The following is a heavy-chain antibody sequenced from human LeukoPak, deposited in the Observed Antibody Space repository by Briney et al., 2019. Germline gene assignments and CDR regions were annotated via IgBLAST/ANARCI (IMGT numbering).Heavy chain of an antibody. CDR2: INYSGTT. CDR3: TSNTRSYVDF. D-gene: IGHD1-26*01. Sequence: SETLSLTCTVSGDSVSSSTYYWGWIRQPPGKGLEWIGGINYSGTTYYNPSLKSRVTISVDTSKNQFSLKLSSVTAADTAVYHCTSNTRSYVDFWGQGTLVTVSS. J-gene: IGHJ4*02. V-gene: IGHV4-39*01. CDR1: GDSVSSSTYY.